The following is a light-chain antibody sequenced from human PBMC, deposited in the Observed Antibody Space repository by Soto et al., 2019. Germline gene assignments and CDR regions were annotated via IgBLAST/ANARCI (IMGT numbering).Light chain of an antibody. Sequence: EIAMTQSPATLSGSPGERATLSCRASQSVSNNLAWYQQKPGQAPRLLIYGASTRATGLPASFSGSGSGTEFTLTISSLQSEDFAVYYCQQYDKWPGTFGQGTKVDIK. CDR3: QQYDKWPGT. CDR1: QSVSNN. J-gene: IGKJ1*01. CDR2: GAS. V-gene: IGKV3-15*01.